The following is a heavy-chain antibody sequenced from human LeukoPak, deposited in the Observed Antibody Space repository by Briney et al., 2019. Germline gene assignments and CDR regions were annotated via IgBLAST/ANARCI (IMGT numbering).Heavy chain of an antibody. D-gene: IGHD2-2*01. CDR1: GFTFSSYS. Sequence: PGGSLRLSCAASGFTFSSYSMIWVRQAPGMGLEWVSSISSGSSYIYYADSVKGRLTISRDNAKNSLYLQMNSLRAEDTAVYYCARGHCTSTSCYPAYWGQGTLVTVSS. CDR2: ISSGSSYI. CDR3: ARGHCTSTSCYPAY. J-gene: IGHJ4*02. V-gene: IGHV3-21*01.